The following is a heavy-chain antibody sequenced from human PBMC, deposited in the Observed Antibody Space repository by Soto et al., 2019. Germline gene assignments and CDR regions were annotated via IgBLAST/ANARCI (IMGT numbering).Heavy chain of an antibody. CDR1: VDSFSSRNR. CDR2: IHRGWIA. Sequence: ETLYPTGAVPVDSFSSRNRWGCVRQPPGNGLEWRGVIHRGWIANSNPSLKRRVTISLDKSKNHFSLNLSSVTAADTAVYYCRRDGSGRYLDSWGQGALVTVSS. J-gene: IGHJ4*02. CDR3: RRDGSGRYLDS. D-gene: IGHD3-10*01. V-gene: IGHV4-4*02.